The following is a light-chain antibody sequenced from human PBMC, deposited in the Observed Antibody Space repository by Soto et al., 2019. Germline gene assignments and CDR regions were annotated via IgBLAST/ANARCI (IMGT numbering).Light chain of an antibody. J-gene: IGLJ2*01. V-gene: IGLV7-43*01. CDR1: TGAVTSGYY. CDR2: STN. Sequence: QTVVTQEPSLTVSPGGTVTLTCASSTGAVTSGYYPNWFQQKPGQAPRALIYSTNYKHSWTPARFSGSLLGGKAALTLSGVQPEDEAEYSCLLYCDGPRVFGGGTKLTVL. CDR3: LLYCDGPRV.